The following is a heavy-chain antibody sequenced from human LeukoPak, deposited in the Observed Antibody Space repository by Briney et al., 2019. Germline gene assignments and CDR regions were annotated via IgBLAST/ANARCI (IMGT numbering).Heavy chain of an antibody. CDR3: ARDLRVEYSSSSRLDYYYYYMDV. J-gene: IGHJ6*03. CDR2: INHSGST. V-gene: IGHV4-34*01. Sequence: SETLSLTCAVYGGSFSGYYWSWIRQPPGKGLEWIGEINHSGSTNYNPSLKSRVTISVDTSKNQFSLKLSSVTAADTAVYYCARDLRVEYSSSSRLDYYYYYMDVWGKGTTVTVSS. CDR1: GGSFSGYY. D-gene: IGHD6-6*01.